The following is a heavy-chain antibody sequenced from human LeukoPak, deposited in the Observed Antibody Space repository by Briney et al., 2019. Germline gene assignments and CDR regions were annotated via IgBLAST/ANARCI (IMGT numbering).Heavy chain of an antibody. D-gene: IGHD6-13*01. CDR1: GYTFTGYY. J-gene: IGHJ4*02. V-gene: IGHV1-2*02. CDR3: ARPYSSSWYYFDY. CDR2: INPNSGGT. Sequence: ASVKVSCKASGYTFTGYYMHWVRRAPGQGLEWMGWINPNSGGTNYAQKFQGRVTMTRDTSISTAYMELSRLRSDDTAVYYCARPYSSSWYYFDYWGQGTLVTVSS.